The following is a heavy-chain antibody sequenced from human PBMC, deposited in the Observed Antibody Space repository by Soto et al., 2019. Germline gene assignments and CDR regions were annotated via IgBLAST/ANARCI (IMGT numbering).Heavy chain of an antibody. CDR1: GGSISDHY. Sequence: SETLSLSCTVSGGSISDHYWNWIRQPPGKGLEWIGYIYYSGNTNYNPSLKSRVTISVDTSKKQFSLKLSSVTAGDTHHTPSLRGRLPYELEPPRSMSPWNLGLWPVRARPVNSVPRVLDRITPGGVIDNAYFDNWGQGTLVTVSS. J-gene: IGHJ4*02. CDR2: IYYSGNT. CDR3: LRGRLPYELEPPRSMSPWNLGLWPVRARPVNSVPRVLDRITPGGVIDNAYFDN. D-gene: IGHD1-7*01. V-gene: IGHV4-59*11.